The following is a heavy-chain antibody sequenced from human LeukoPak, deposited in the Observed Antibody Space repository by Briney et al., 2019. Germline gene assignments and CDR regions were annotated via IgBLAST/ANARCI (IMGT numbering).Heavy chain of an antibody. CDR2: IYTSGST. V-gene: IGHV4-4*07. J-gene: IGHJ3*02. CDR3: ARDLSYDFWSGSIQDAFDI. D-gene: IGHD3-3*01. CDR1: GGSISSYY. Sequence: SETLSLTCTVSGGSISSYYWSWIRQPAGKGLEWIGRIYTSGSTNYNPSLKSRVTMSVDTSKNQFSLKLSSVTAADTAVYYCARDLSYDFWSGSIQDAFDIWGQGTMVTVSS.